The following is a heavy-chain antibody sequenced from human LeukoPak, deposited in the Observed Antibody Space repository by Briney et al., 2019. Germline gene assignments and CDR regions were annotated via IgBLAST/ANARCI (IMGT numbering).Heavy chain of an antibody. CDR2: IIPILGIA. CDR3: ARMAGVRYFDWLLQGMDV. D-gene: IGHD3-9*01. Sequence: GSSVKVSCKASGGTFSSYAISWVRQAPGQGLEWMGRIIPILGIANYAQKFQGRVTITADKSTGTAYMELSSLRSEDTAVYYCARMAGVRYFDWLLQGMDVWGQGTTVTVSS. V-gene: IGHV1-69*04. J-gene: IGHJ6*02. CDR1: GGTFSSYA.